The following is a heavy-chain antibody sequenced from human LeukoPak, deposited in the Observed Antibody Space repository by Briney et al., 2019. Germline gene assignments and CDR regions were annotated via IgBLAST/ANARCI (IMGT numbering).Heavy chain of an antibody. D-gene: IGHD2-2*01. Sequence: PGGSLRLSCAASGFTFSSYSMNWVRQAPGKGLEWVSSISSSSSYIYYADSVKGRFTISRDNAKNSLYLQMNSLRAEDTAVYYCARAYIVVVPAADFSPQDAFDIWGQGTMVTVSS. CDR3: ARAYIVVVPAADFSPQDAFDI. CDR1: GFTFSSYS. J-gene: IGHJ3*02. CDR2: ISSSSSYI. V-gene: IGHV3-21*01.